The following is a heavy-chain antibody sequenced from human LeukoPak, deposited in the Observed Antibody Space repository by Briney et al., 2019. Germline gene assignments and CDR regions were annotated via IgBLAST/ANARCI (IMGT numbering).Heavy chain of an antibody. V-gene: IGHV5-51*01. J-gene: IGHJ5*02. CDR1: GYSFSSYW. CDR3: ARHVSRDDYSSWFDP. Sequence: GESLKISCKGSGYSFSSYWIAWVRQMPGKGLEWMGIIYPGDSDTRYSPSFQGQVTISADKSMSTAYLQWSSLKASDTAMYYCARHVSRDDYSSWFDPWGQGTLVTVSS. CDR2: IYPGDSDT. D-gene: IGHD4-11*01.